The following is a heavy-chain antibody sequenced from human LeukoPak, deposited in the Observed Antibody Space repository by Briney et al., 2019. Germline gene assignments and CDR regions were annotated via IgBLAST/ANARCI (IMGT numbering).Heavy chain of an antibody. D-gene: IGHD2-21*01. CDR2: IYYSGST. Sequence: SETLSLTCTVSGASISSTAYYWDWIRQPPGKGLEWIGTIYYSGSTYFNPSLKSRVTISVDTSKNQFSLKLSSVTAADAAVYYCAVGVIAGGVVDYWGQGTLVTVSS. V-gene: IGHV4-39*07. J-gene: IGHJ4*02. CDR3: AVGVIAGGVVDY. CDR1: GASISSTAYY.